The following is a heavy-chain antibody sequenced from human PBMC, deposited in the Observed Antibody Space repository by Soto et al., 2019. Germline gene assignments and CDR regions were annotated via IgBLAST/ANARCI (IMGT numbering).Heavy chain of an antibody. J-gene: IGHJ4*02. Sequence: SETLSLTCTVSGGSISSGDYYWSWIRQPPGKGLEWIGESNHRGDTNYNPSLKSRVTVSVDTPKNQFSLRLTSVTAADTAVYFCAAIASLGTVVYWGQGTLVTVSS. V-gene: IGHV4-39*01. CDR2: SNHRGDT. CDR1: GGSISSGDYY. D-gene: IGHD2-8*02. CDR3: AAIASLGTVVY.